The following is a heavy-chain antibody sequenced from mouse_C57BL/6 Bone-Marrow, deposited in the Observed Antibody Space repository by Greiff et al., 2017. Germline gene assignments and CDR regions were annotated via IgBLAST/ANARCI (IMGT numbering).Heavy chain of an antibody. J-gene: IGHJ3*01. CDR2: IIYDGSST. CDR1: GFTFSDYY. CDR3: ARGDYDGAWFAY. Sequence: EVKVVESEGGLVQPGSSMKLSCTASGFTFSDYYMAWVRQVPEKGLEWVANIIYDGSSTYYLDSFKSRFIISRDNAKNILYLQLSSLKSEDTATYYCARGDYDGAWFAYWGQGTRVTVSA. V-gene: IGHV5-16*01. D-gene: IGHD2-4*01.